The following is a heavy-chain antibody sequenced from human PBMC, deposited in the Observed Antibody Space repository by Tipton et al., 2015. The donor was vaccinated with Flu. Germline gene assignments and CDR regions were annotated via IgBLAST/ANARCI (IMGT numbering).Heavy chain of an antibody. Sequence: SLRLSCIASGFTFSRYAMSWVRQAPGKGLEWVSAVSGGGGTRYFADSVKGRFTISRDNIKNTLYLQMNSLRAEDTAVDYCAKDIPEYVAGLDYWGQGTLVTVSS. CDR3: AKDIPEYVAGLDY. CDR2: VSGGGGTR. J-gene: IGHJ4*02. D-gene: IGHD2-15*01. CDR1: GFTFSRYA. V-gene: IGHV3-23*01.